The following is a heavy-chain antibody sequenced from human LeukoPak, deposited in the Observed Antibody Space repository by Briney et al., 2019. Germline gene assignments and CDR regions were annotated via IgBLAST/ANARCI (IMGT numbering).Heavy chain of an antibody. CDR2: ISDSGGS. J-gene: IGHJ4*02. D-gene: IGHD3-3*01. CDR3: ARDNDFWSGYYNY. Sequence: SETLSLTCSVSGGSVSSGISYWSWIRQPPGEGLEWVAYISDSGGSDYNPSLRGRVTISLDTSKNQFSLRLTSVTAADTAVYYCARDNDFWSGYYNYWGQGTLVTVSS. V-gene: IGHV4-61*01. CDR1: GGSVSSGISY.